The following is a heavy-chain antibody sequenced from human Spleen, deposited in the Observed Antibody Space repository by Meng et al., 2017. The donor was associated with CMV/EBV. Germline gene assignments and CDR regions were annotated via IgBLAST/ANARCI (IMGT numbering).Heavy chain of an antibody. D-gene: IGHD4/OR15-4a*01. CDR1: GFTFSDYN. CDR2: ISRGNSYI. CDR3: TTGHPLTSSPRFDD. J-gene: IGHJ4*02. V-gene: IGHV3-21*06. Sequence: SGFTFSDYNMHWFRQAPGKGLEWVSLISRGNSYIYYADSLKGRFTISRDNSKNSLYLQMNSLRAEDTAVYYCTTGHPLTSSPRFDDWGQGTLVTVSS.